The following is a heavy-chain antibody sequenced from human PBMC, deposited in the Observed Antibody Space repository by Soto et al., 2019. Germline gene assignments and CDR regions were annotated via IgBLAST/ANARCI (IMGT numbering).Heavy chain of an antibody. D-gene: IGHD1-1*01. CDR1: GFSLTNSAMR. V-gene: IGHV2-70*04. CDR2: IDYDNDR. CDR3: ARISPNGTLDY. Sequence: GSGPTLVNPTETLRLTCAFSGFSLTNSAMRVTWIRQPPGKALEWLARIDYDNDRFYSSSLKTRLTISKDTSKNQVVLTMTNMDPVDTATYYCARISPNGTLDYWGQGILVTVSS. J-gene: IGHJ4*02.